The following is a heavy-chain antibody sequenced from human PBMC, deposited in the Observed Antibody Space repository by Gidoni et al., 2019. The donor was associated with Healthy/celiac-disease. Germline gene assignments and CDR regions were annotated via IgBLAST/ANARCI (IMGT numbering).Heavy chain of an antibody. CDR3: ARQYSSSWYLGGMDV. CDR2: IYPGDSDT. V-gene: IGHV5-51*01. Sequence: EVQLVQSGAEVKKPGESLKISCKGSGYSFTSYWIGWVRQMPGKGLEWMGIIYPGDSDTRYSPSFQGQVTSSADKSISTAYLQWSSLKASDTAMYYCARQYSSSWYLGGMDVWGQGTTVTVSS. CDR1: GYSFTSYW. J-gene: IGHJ6*02. D-gene: IGHD6-13*01.